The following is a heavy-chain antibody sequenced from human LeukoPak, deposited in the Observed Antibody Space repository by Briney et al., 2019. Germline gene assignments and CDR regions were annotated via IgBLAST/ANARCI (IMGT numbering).Heavy chain of an antibody. V-gene: IGHV3-64D*09. D-gene: IGHD2-2*01. Sequence: GLTLRLSHAASIFTHSSHAMHCVPQAPRKGLEYGSTISSNGGSTYYAEPVTGRFTISRDNYKSTLYLEMSSLRAAATAVYYCVSTGLSVVVPAAMSFDCWGQGTLVTVSS. J-gene: IGHJ4*02. CDR2: ISSNGGST. CDR3: VSTGLSVVVPAAMSFDC. CDR1: IFTHSSHA.